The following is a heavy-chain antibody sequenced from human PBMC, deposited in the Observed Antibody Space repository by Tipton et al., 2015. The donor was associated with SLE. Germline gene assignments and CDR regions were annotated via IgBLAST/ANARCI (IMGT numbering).Heavy chain of an antibody. Sequence: TLSLTCTVSGASVSSHYWNWIRQTPGKGLEWIGTIYHNGDTYYKSSLKSRVTISVDTSKNHFSLKLRSVTAADTAVYFCARRSVQEAFDIWGQGTMVTVSS. V-gene: IGHV4-59*08. D-gene: IGHD1-1*01. CDR1: GASVSSHY. J-gene: IGHJ3*02. CDR3: ARRSVQEAFDI. CDR2: IYHNGDT.